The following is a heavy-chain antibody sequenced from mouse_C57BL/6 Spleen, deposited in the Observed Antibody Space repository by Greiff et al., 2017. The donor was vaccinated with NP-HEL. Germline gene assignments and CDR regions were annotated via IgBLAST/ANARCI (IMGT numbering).Heavy chain of an antibody. V-gene: IGHV1-42*01. Sequence: VQLQQSGPELVKPGASVKISCKASGYSFTGYYMNWVKQRPGKSLEWIGEINPTPSDTTYNQKFKAKATLTVDKSSSTAYMQLKSLTAEDSAVYYCARADDYGAWFAYWGQGTIVTVSA. J-gene: IGHJ3*01. CDR1: GYSFTGYY. CDR3: ARADDYGAWFAY. D-gene: IGHD2-4*01. CDR2: INPTPSDT.